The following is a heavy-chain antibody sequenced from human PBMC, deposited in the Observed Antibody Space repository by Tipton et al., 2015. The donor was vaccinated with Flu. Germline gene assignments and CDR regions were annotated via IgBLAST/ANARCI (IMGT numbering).Heavy chain of an antibody. CDR3: ARDTVDHGSGIGGLDF. J-gene: IGHJ4*01. Sequence: TLSLTCTVSGASISTGDYYWSWLRQSAGKGLEWIGRLYTSGGAGYNPSLKSRLTMSRDSTKNQFFLNLTSVTAADTAVYYCARDTVDHGSGIGGLDFWGHGTLVTVSS. CDR1: GASISTGDYY. CDR2: LYTSGGA. D-gene: IGHD3-10*01. V-gene: IGHV4-61*02.